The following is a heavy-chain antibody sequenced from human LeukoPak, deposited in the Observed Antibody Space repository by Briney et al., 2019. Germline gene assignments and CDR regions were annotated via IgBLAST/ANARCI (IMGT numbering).Heavy chain of an antibody. D-gene: IGHD1-26*01. CDR2: INPNSGGT. CDR1: GYTFTGYY. V-gene: IGHV1-2*02. J-gene: IGHJ4*02. CDR3: ARVADYSPGLTNVPY. Sequence: ASVKVSCKASGYTFTGYYMHWVRQAPGQGLECMGWINPNSGGTNYAQKFQGRVTMTRGTSIGTAYMELSRLRSDDTAVYYCARVADYSPGLTNVPYWGQGTLVTVSS.